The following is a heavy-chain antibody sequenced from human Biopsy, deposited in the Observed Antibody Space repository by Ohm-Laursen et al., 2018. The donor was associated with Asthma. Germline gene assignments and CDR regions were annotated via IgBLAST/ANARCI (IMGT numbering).Heavy chain of an antibody. CDR2: FTYSGST. D-gene: IGHD5-18*01. CDR3: ARDFVDSAMDYFDY. V-gene: IGHV4-59*01. J-gene: IGHJ4*02. CDR1: GGSISSFY. Sequence: GTLSLTCGVYGGSISSFYWGWIRQPPGKGLEWGGNFTYSGSTNYNPSPKSRVTISVDTSKNQFSLKLSSVTAADTAVYYCARDFVDSAMDYFDYWGQGTLVTVSS.